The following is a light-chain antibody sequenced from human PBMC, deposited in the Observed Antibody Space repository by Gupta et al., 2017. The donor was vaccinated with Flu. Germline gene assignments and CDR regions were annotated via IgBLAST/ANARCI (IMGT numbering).Light chain of an antibody. V-gene: IGLV2-14*01. CDR2: EVS. J-gene: IGLJ3*02. CDR3: SSYTSSSTLWV. CDR1: SSDVGGYNC. Sequence: QSGLTQPASVSGSPARSITICFTGPSSDVGGYNCVSWYQPHPGKAPKLMIYEVSNQPSGVSNRFSGSKPGNTASLTISGLQAEDEADYYCSSYTSSSTLWVFGGGTKLTVL.